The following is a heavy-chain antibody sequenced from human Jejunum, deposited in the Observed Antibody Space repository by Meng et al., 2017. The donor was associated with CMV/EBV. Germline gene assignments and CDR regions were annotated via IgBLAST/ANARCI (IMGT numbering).Heavy chain of an antibody. V-gene: IGHV3-30-3*01. CDR1: FTTYA. J-gene: IGHJ6*02. Sequence: FTTYAIHWVRQAPGKGLEWVSVLSYDGNNKYYADSVKGRFTISRDNSTKTVFLQMNSLRPEDSAVYYCARAVAAYHYSYYGMDVWGQGTTVTVSS. CDR2: LSYDGNNK. CDR3: ARAVAAYHYSYYGMDV. D-gene: IGHD6-19*01.